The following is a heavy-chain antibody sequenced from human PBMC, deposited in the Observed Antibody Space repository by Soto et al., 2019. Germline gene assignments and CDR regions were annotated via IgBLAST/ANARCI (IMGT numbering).Heavy chain of an antibody. CDR1: GFTFDNFA. CDR2: LSGGGGGT. V-gene: IGHV3-23*01. Sequence: EVRLLESGGGLDQPGGSLRLTCTTSGFTFDNFAMRWVRQAPGRGLEWFSALSGGGGGTYYADSVKGRFIISRDNSKNPVYLQVNGLRPDDTAGYYCAKDVHYDSSWGLDHWGQGTLVTVSS. CDR3: AKDVHYDSSWGLDH. J-gene: IGHJ4*02. D-gene: IGHD3-22*01.